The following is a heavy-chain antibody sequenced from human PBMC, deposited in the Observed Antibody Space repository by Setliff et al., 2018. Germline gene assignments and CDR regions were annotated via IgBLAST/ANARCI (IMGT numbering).Heavy chain of an antibody. CDR3: ARDGVFYAMDV. V-gene: IGHV3-11*04. D-gene: IGHD3-10*01. Sequence: PGGSLRLSCTASGFVFSDYYMSWIRQAPGKGLEWLSKISGDGITIYYADSVRGRFTISRDNAKDSLYLQMNSLRAEDTALYYCARDGVFYAMDVWGRGTTVTVSS. CDR1: GFVFSDYY. J-gene: IGHJ6*02. CDR2: ISGDGITI.